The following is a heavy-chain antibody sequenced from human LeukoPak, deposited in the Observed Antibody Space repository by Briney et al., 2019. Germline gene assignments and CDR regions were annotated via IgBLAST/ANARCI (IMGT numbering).Heavy chain of an antibody. CDR3: AREESASYGGAFDY. CDR2: ISYDGSTK. J-gene: IGHJ4*02. CDR1: GFTFSSYG. Sequence: PGGSLRLSCAASGFTFSSYGMHWVRQAPGKGLEWVAVISYDGSTKYYADSVKGRFTISRDNSKNTLFLQMNSLRADDTAVYYGAREESASYGGAFDYCGQGTLVTVSS. V-gene: IGHV3-30*03. D-gene: IGHD1-26*01.